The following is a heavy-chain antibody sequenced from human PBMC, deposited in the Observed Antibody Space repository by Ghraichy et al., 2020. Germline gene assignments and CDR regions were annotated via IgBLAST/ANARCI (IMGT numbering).Heavy chain of an antibody. J-gene: IGHJ5*02. Sequence: SETLSLTCTVSGGSISSSSYYLGWIRQPPGKGLEWIGSIYYSGSTYYNPSLKSRVTISVDTSKNQFSLKLSSVTAADTAVYYCARLGQLLSLRWFDPWGQGTLVTVSS. CDR3: ARLGQLLSLRWFDP. D-gene: IGHD2-2*01. CDR2: IYYSGST. CDR1: GGSISSSSYY. V-gene: IGHV4-39*01.